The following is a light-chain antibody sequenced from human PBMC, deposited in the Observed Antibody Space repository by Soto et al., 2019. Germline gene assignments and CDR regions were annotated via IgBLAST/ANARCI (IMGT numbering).Light chain of an antibody. CDR2: GAS. V-gene: IGKV3-15*01. Sequence: EVVMTQSPATLSVSPGERVTLSCRASQDIRSSLAWYQQKPGQAPRLLIYGASTRATGIPARFSGSGSGTEFTLTISSLQSELFAVYYCQQYDNWPLTFGGGTKVDNK. CDR3: QQYDNWPLT. CDR1: QDIRSS. J-gene: IGKJ4*01.